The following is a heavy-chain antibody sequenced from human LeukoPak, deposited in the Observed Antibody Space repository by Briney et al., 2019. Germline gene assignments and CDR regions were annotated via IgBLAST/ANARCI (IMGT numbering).Heavy chain of an antibody. CDR2: IYDSGST. CDR3: ARVGGRRDGYNLDY. D-gene: IGHD5-24*01. Sequence: SETLSLTCTVSGGSIRSSYYYWGWIRQPPGKGLEWIGSIYDSGSTYYNPSLKSRVTISVDTSKNQFSLKLSSVTAADTAVHYCARVGGRRDGYNLDYWGQGTLVTVSS. J-gene: IGHJ4*02. CDR1: GGSIRSSYYY. V-gene: IGHV4-39*07.